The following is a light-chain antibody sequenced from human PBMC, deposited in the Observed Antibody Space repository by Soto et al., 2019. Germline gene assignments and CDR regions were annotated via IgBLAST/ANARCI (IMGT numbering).Light chain of an antibody. CDR3: QQLESYPST. V-gene: IGKV1-8*01. J-gene: IGKJ4*01. CDR1: QDIGTY. CDR2: AAS. Sequence: AIRMTQSPSSFSASTGDRVSITCRATQDIGTYLAWYQQIPGKAPKLLIYAASTLQSGVPSRFSGSGSGTDFTLTISSLQPEDFATYYCQQLESYPSTFGGGTTVDIK.